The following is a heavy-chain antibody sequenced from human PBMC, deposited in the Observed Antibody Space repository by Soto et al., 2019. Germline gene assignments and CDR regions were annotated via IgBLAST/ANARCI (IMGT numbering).Heavy chain of an antibody. V-gene: IGHV3-48*03. CDR2: ISGIDGSI. J-gene: IGHJ4*02. D-gene: IGHD2-15*01. CDR1: GITFSYYE. CDR3: ARSSGAYRPFDS. Sequence: PGGTLRLSCAASGITFSYYEMNWVRQAPGKGLEWVSHISGIDGSIYYADSVKGRFTISTDNAKNSLYLQMNSLRAEDTAVYYCARSSGAYRPFDSWGQGTQVTVPQ.